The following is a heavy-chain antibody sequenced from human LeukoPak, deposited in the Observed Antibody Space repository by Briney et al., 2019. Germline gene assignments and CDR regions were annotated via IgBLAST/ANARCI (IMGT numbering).Heavy chain of an antibody. D-gene: IGHD3-22*01. Sequence: GGSLRLSCTASGFTFDDHAMHWVRQVPGGGLQWVSFISWNSGYLDYVESVKGRFTISRDNPKNALYLQMNGLRPEDTAFYYCAKGYYDSSGSPSYYFHSWGQGTLVTVSS. CDR2: ISWNSGYL. J-gene: IGHJ4*02. CDR3: AKGYYDSSGSPSYYFHS. V-gene: IGHV3-9*01. CDR1: GFTFDDHA.